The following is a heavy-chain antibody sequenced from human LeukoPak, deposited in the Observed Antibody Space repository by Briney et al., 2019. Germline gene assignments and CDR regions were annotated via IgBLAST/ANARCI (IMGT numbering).Heavy chain of an antibody. V-gene: IGHV2-5*02. D-gene: IGHD3-3*01. CDR2: IYWDDDK. Sequence: ESGPTLVNPTQTLTLTCTFSGFSLSTSGVGVGWIRQPPGKALEWLALIYWDDDKRYSPSLKSRLTITKDTSKNQVVLTMTNMDPVDTATYYCAHSLGITIFGVPWCYYYYMDVWGKGTTVTVSS. CDR1: GFSLSTSGVG. CDR3: AHSLGITIFGVPWCYYYYMDV. J-gene: IGHJ6*03.